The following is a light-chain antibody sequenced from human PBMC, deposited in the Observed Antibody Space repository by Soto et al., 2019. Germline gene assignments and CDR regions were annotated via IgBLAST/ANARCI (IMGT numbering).Light chain of an antibody. CDR3: QQYDARPLT. CDR2: DAI. V-gene: IGKV3-15*01. Sequence: DKLMSQSPATLSVSPGERVTLSCRASQNIHNHMSWFLQKPGQTPRLLIYDAIIRAPDVPARFSGSWSGTEFTLTINSLQSEDFAVYYCQQYDARPLTFGGGTKVEIK. J-gene: IGKJ4*01. CDR1: QNIHNH.